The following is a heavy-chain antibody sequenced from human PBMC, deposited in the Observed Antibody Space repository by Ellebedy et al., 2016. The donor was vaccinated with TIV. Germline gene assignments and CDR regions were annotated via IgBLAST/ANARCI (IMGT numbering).Heavy chain of an antibody. CDR3: ARQGIEAGGAFDY. Sequence: SETLSLTXTVSGDSILSGSYYWTWIRQSAGKGLEWIGRMHTSGNINYNPSLKSRVTMSGDTSKNQFSLILTSVTATDAAVYYCARQGIEAGGAFDYWGQGTLVTVSS. CDR1: GDSILSGSYY. J-gene: IGHJ4*02. V-gene: IGHV4-61*02. CDR2: MHTSGNI. D-gene: IGHD2-21*01.